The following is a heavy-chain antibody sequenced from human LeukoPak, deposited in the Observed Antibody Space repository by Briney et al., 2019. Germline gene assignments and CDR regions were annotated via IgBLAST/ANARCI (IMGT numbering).Heavy chain of an antibody. V-gene: IGHV1-8*01. CDR2: MNPNSGNT. Sequence: ASVKVSCKVSGYTLTELSMHWVRQAPGKGLEWMGWMNPNSGNTGYAQKFQGRVTMTRNTSISTAYMELSSLRSEDTAVYYCARSDLNIDYWGQGTLVTVSS. J-gene: IGHJ4*02. D-gene: IGHD2/OR15-2a*01. CDR3: ARSDLNIDY. CDR1: GYTLTELS.